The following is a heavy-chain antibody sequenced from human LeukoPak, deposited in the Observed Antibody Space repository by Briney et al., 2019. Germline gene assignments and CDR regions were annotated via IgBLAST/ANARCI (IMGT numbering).Heavy chain of an antibody. Sequence: PGGSLRLSCAASGFTFSSYGMHRVRQAPGKGLEWVAVIWYDGSNKYYADSVKGRFTISRDNSKNTLYLQMNSLRAEDTAVYYCARAGVVLQPEYYFDYWGQGTPGHRLL. CDR2: IWYDGSNK. CDR1: GFTFSSYG. J-gene: IGHJ4*02. V-gene: IGHV3-33*01. CDR3: ARAGVVLQPEYYFDY. D-gene: IGHD2/OR15-2a*01.